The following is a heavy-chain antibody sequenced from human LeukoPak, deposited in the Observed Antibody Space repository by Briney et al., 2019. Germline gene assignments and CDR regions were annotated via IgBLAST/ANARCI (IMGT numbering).Heavy chain of an antibody. D-gene: IGHD6-19*01. CDR2: ISPSGDYT. CDR3: ARDNSGWSVDY. J-gene: IGHJ4*02. V-gene: IGHV1-46*04. CDR1: GCTFISYY. Sequence: ASVKVSCKASGCTFISYYMHWVRQAPGQGLEWMGIISPSGDYTRYAQKLQGRVSMTLDTSTSTVYMELNSLESEDTAMYYCARDNSGWSVDYWGQGTLVTVTS.